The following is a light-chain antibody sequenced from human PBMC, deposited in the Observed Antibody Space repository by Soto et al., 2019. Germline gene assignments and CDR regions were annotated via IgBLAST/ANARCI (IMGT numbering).Light chain of an antibody. V-gene: IGKV1-5*01. CDR3: QQYKNYPWT. CDR1: QSINSW. CDR2: DVS. J-gene: IGKJ1*01. Sequence: DIQMTQSPSTLSASVGDRVTITCRASQSINSWLAWYQQKPGKAPKLLIYDVSNLESGVPSRFSGSGSGTEFSLTISSLQSADFATYYCQQYKNYPWTFGQGTKVEIK.